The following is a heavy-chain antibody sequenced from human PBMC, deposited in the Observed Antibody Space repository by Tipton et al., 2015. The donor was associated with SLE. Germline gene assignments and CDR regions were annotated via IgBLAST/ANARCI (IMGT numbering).Heavy chain of an antibody. CDR3: TRVESTSWAFDI. J-gene: IGHJ3*02. CDR1: GFTFSSHW. CDR2: INSDGSTT. D-gene: IGHD2/OR15-2a*01. Sequence: SLRLSCAASGFTFSSHWTHWVRQVPGKGLVWVSRINSDGSTTNYADSVKGRFTISRDNAKNTLYLQMNSLRAEDTAVYYCTRVESTSWAFDIWGQGTIVTVSS. V-gene: IGHV3-74*01.